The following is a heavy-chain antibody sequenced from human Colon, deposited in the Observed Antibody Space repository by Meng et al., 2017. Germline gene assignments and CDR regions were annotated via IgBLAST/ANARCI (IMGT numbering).Heavy chain of an antibody. J-gene: IGHJ4*02. CDR3: ARHISILGQRGFDY. CDR1: GGSISSNW. D-gene: IGHD3/OR15-3a*01. V-gene: IGHV4-4*02. CDR2: FFHTGRT. Sequence: VQLQEPGPGLVKPSGSLSLTCAVSGGSISSNWWIWVRQPPGKGLEWIGEFFHTGRTNYDPSLKSRVTISVDKSNNQFSLKLTSVTAADTAVYYCARHISILGQRGFDYWGQGTLVTVSS.